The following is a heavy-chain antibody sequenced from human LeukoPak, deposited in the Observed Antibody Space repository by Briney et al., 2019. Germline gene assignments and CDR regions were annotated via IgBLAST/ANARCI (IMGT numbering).Heavy chain of an antibody. CDR3: AKGGTVTTNYYFDS. J-gene: IGHJ4*02. V-gene: IGHV3-9*01. CDR2: ISWNSGSI. Sequence: PGGSLRLSCAASGFTFDVYAMHCVRQAPGKGLEWVSGISWNSGSIGYADSVKGRITISRDHAKRSLYLQINSLRAEDTALYYCAKGGTVTTNYYFDSWGQGTLVTVSS. D-gene: IGHD4-17*01. CDR1: GFTFDVYA.